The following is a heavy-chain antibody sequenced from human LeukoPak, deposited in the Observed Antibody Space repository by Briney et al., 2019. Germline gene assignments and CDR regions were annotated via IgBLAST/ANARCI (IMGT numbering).Heavy chain of an antibody. CDR1: GFTFSSYA. Sequence: GRSLRLSCAASGFTFSSYAMHWVRQAPGKGLEWVAVISYDGSNKYYADSVKGRFTISRDNSKNTLYLQINSLRAEDTAVYYCARGITMVRGVAYWGQGTLVTVSS. CDR2: ISYDGSNK. CDR3: ARGITMVRGVAY. V-gene: IGHV3-30*04. J-gene: IGHJ4*02. D-gene: IGHD3-10*01.